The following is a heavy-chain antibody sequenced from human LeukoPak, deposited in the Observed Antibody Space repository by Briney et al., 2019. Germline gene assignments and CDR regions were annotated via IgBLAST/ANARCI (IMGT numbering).Heavy chain of an antibody. CDR2: ISGSGGST. Sequence: PSETLSLTCAVYGGSFSGYYWSWIRQPPGKGLEWVSAISGSGGSTYYADSVKGRFTISRDNSKNTLYLQMNSLRAEDTAVYYCAKDSSVGAFDIWGQGTMVTVSS. D-gene: IGHD6-19*01. J-gene: IGHJ3*02. CDR1: GGSFSGYY. CDR3: AKDSSVGAFDI. V-gene: IGHV3-23*01.